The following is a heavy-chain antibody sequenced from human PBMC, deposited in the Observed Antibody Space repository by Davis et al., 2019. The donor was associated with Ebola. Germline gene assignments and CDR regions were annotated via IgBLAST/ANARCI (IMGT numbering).Heavy chain of an antibody. CDR2: INHSGST. D-gene: IGHD2-2*01. J-gene: IGHJ6*02. CDR3: ARALRISLIVVVPAAEGYGMDV. Sequence: SETLSLTCAVYGGSFSGYYWSWIRQPPGKGLEWIGEINHSGSTNYNPSLKSRVTISVDTSKNQFSLKLSSVTAADTAVYYCARALRISLIVVVPAAEGYGMDVWGQGTTVTVSS. V-gene: IGHV4-34*01. CDR1: GGSFSGYY.